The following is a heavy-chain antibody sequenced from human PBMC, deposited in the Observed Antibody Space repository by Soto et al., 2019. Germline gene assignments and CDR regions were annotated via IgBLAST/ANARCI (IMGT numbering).Heavy chain of an antibody. V-gene: IGHV4-4*02. CDR1: GGSISSSNW. CDR3: ARGVAEITIFGVVIKQDYYYMDV. CDR2: INHSGST. D-gene: IGHD3-3*01. J-gene: IGHJ6*03. Sequence: SETLSLTCAVSGGSISSSNWWSWVRQPPGKGLEWIGEINHSGSTNYNPSLKSRVTISVDTSKNQFSLKLSSVTAADTAVYYCARGVAEITIFGVVIKQDYYYMDVWGKGTTVTVSS.